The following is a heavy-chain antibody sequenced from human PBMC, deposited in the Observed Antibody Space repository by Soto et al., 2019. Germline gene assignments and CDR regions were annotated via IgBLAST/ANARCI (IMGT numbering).Heavy chain of an antibody. CDR1: GYTLTELS. D-gene: IGHD3-3*01. CDR3: ATAQSPRITIFGVVIPPYYYGMDV. CDR2: FDPEDGET. V-gene: IGHV1-24*01. J-gene: IGHJ6*02. Sequence: ASVKVSCKVSGYTLTELSMHWVRQAPGKGLEWMGGFDPEDGETIYAQKFQGRVTMTEDTSTDTAYMELSSLRSEDTAVYYCATAQSPRITIFGVVIPPYYYGMDVWGQGTTVTVSS.